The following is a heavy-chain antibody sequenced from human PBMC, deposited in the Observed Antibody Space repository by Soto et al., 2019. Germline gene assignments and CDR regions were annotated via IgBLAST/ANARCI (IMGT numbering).Heavy chain of an antibody. D-gene: IGHD3-10*01. J-gene: IGHJ5*02. CDR3: ARVGIIMVRGVLDWFDP. Sequence: QVQLQESGPGLVKPSGTLSLTCAVSGGSISSSNWCSWVRQPPGKGLEWIGELYRSGSTNYNPSRRRRVTISVDKSKNQFSLKLSSVTAADTAVYYCARVGIIMVRGVLDWFDPWGQGTLVTVSS. V-gene: IGHV4-4*02. CDR2: LYRSGST. CDR1: GGSISSSNW.